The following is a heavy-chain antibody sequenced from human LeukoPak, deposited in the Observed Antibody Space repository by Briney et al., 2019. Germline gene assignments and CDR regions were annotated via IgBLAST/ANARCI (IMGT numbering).Heavy chain of an antibody. J-gene: IGHJ6*02. D-gene: IGHD2-2*01. CDR2: MNPNSGNT. CDR3: ARFGRYCSSTSCYWLPRWFFGMDV. V-gene: IGHV1-8*01. Sequence: ASVKVSCKASGYTFTSYDINWVRQATGQGLEWMGWMNPNSGNTGYAQKFQGRVTMTRNTSISTAYMELSSLRSEDTAVYYCARFGRYCSSTSCYWLPRWFFGMDVWGQGTTVTVSS. CDR1: GYTFTSYD.